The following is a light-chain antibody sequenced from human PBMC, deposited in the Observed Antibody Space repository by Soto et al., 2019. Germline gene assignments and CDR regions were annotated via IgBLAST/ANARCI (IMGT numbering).Light chain of an antibody. J-gene: IGKJ4*01. CDR3: PQYNTSLAT. CDR1: QGIRND. Sequence: AIQMTQSPSSLSASVGDRVTITCRASQGIRNDLGWYQQNPGKAPTLVIHAASSLETGVPSRFSGSGPGNDFPHTIPNRQPGVFAMYYKPQYNTSLATLGGRTKVEIK. V-gene: IGKV1-6*01. CDR2: AAS.